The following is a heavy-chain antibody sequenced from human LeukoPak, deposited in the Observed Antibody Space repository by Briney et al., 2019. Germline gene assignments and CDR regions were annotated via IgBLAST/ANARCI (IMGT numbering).Heavy chain of an antibody. Sequence: PGGSLRLSCAASGFTFSSYWMSWVRQAPGKGLEWVSSISSSSAYINYADSVKGRFTISRDNAKNSLYLQMNSLRAEDTAVYYCARVDYDVSTGYQNYFEFWGQGALVTVSS. CDR3: ARVDYDVSTGYQNYFEF. CDR1: GFTFSSYW. D-gene: IGHD3-9*01. CDR2: ISSSSAYI. J-gene: IGHJ4*02. V-gene: IGHV3-21*01.